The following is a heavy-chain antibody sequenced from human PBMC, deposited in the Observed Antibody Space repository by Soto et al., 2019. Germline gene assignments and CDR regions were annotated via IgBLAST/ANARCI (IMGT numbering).Heavy chain of an antibody. J-gene: IGHJ4*02. D-gene: IGHD3-10*01. V-gene: IGHV1-24*01. CDR3: ATGEYGSGSYYFDY. CDR1: GYTLTELS. CDR2: FDPEDGET. Sequence: ASVKVSCKVSGYTLTELSMHWVRQAPGKGLEWMGGFDPEDGETIYAQKFQGRVTMTEDTSTDTAYMELSSVRSEDTAVYYCATGEYGSGSYYFDYWGQGTLVTVSS.